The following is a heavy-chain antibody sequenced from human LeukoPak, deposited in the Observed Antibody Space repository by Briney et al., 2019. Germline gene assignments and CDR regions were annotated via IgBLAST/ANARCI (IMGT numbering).Heavy chain of an antibody. Sequence: GGSLRLSCAASGFTFSSYAMNWVRQAPGKGLEWVAFIRYDGSNKYSEHSVKGRFTISRDNSKNTLYLQMNSLRAEDTAVYYCAKGASSYYYYYYMDVWGKGTTVTVSS. J-gene: IGHJ6*03. CDR1: GFTFSSYA. V-gene: IGHV3-30*02. D-gene: IGHD2-15*01. CDR3: AKGASSYYYYYYMDV. CDR2: IRYDGSNK.